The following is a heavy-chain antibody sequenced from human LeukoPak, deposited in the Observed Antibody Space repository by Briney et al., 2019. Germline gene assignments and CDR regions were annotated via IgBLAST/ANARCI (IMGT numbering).Heavy chain of an antibody. D-gene: IGHD1-14*01. CDR3: TTDPPGPY. V-gene: IGHV3-15*01. CDR2: SKAKTDGWAT. CDR1: GFTFSKDW. Sequence: GSLRLSCVVSGFTFSKDWMSWVRQAPGKGLEWVGRSKAKTDGWATDYAAPVRGRFIISRDESKNTLYVQMNSLQTDDTGVYYCTTDPPGPYWGQGTLVTVSS. J-gene: IGHJ4*02.